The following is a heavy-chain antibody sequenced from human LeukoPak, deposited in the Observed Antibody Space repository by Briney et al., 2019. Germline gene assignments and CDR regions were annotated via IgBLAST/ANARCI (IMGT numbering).Heavy chain of an antibody. D-gene: IGHD1-26*01. Sequence: GGSLRLSCAASGFTFSSYDMNWVRQAPGKGLEWVSYINTISSTKYYADSVKGRFTISRDNAKDTLYLQMNSLRPEDTAVYYCGRDLGGRGGAWGQGTLVTVSS. J-gene: IGHJ5*02. CDR1: GFTFSSYD. V-gene: IGHV3-48*03. CDR2: INTISSTK. CDR3: GRDLGGRGGA.